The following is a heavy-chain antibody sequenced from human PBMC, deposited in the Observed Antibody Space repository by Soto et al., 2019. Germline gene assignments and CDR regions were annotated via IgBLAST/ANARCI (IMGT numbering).Heavy chain of an antibody. D-gene: IGHD2-15*01. CDR1: GFTFSNCG. J-gene: IGHJ6*02. Sequence: QVQLVESGGGVVQPGRSLRLSCAASGFTFSNCGMHWVRQAPGKGLEWVAVISYDGSNKYYADSVKGRFTISRDNFKNTVLLEMNSLRAEDTAVYYCAKTEGIVVVVACIDQFGMDVWGQGTTVIVSS. V-gene: IGHV3-30*18. CDR2: ISYDGSNK. CDR3: AKTEGIVVVVACIDQFGMDV.